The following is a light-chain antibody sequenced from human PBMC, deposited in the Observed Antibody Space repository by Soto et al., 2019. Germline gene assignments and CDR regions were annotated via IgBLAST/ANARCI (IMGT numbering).Light chain of an antibody. J-gene: IGLJ1*01. CDR3: AAWDDSLNGYV. V-gene: IGLV1-44*01. Sequence: QSALTQPPSASGTPGQRVTISCSGSSSNIGSNTVNWYQQLPGTAPKLLIHSNNQRPSGVPDRFSGSKSGTSASLAISGLQSEYEADYYCAAWDDSLNGYVFGTGTKVTVL. CDR2: SNN. CDR1: SSNIGSNT.